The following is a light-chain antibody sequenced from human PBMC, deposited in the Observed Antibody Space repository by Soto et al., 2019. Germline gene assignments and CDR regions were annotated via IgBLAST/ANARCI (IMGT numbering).Light chain of an antibody. CDR1: QSIGSW. J-gene: IGKJ4*01. V-gene: IGKV1-5*03. Sequence: DIQMTQSPSTLSASVGETVTITCRASQSIGSWLAWYQQTPWKVPKLLMFKTSTLETGAPSRFTGSGSGTEFTLTISSLQPDASETYYCQQYHAYPLTFGGGTRVEI. CDR3: QQYHAYPLT. CDR2: KTS.